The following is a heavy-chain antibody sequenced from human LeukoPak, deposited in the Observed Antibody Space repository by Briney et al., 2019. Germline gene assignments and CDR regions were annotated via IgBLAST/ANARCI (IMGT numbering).Heavy chain of an antibody. CDR3: ARAGKTYYYDSSTLDY. CDR1: GYTFTGYY. CDR2: INPNSGGT. D-gene: IGHD3-22*01. Sequence: RASVKVSCKASGYTFTGYYMHWVRQAPGQGLGWMGWINPNSGGTNYAQKFQGRVTMTRDTSTSTVYMELSSLRSEDTAVYYCARAGKTYYYDSSTLDYWGQGTLVTVSS. J-gene: IGHJ4*02. V-gene: IGHV1-2*02.